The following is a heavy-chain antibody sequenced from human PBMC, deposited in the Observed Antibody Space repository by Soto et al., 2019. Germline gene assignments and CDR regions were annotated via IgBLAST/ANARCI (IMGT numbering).Heavy chain of an antibody. CDR1: GFTFSSYG. V-gene: IGHV3-33*01. J-gene: IGHJ6*02. CDR3: ARGEGTGTTYSSYYYYGMDV. CDR2: IWHDGSNK. D-gene: IGHD1-7*01. Sequence: GGSLRHSCAASGFTFSSYGMHWVRQATGKGLEWVAVIWHDGSNKYYADSVKGRFTISRDNSKNTLYLQMNSLRAEDTAVYYCARGEGTGTTYSSYYYYGMDVWGQGTTVTVSS.